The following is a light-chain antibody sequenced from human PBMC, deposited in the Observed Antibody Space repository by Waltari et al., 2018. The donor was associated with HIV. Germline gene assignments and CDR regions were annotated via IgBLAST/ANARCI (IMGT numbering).Light chain of an antibody. J-gene: IGLJ2*01. Sequence: QSALTQPASVPGSHGPSLTISCPGTSSDVRAHNLVSWYQQHAGKAPQLMIFEVTQRPSGVSDRFSGSRSGNTASLTISGLQADDEGDYYCCSYTGTGVVFGGGTKLTVL. CDR1: SSDVRAHNL. CDR3: CSYTGTGVV. CDR2: EVT. V-gene: IGLV2-23*02.